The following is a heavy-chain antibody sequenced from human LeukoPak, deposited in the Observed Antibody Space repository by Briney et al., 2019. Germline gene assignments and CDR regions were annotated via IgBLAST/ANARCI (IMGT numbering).Heavy chain of an antibody. CDR3: AKVREYYDILAGYLWYFDL. D-gene: IGHD3-9*01. CDR2: ISGSGVST. Sequence: GGTLRLSCAASGFTFSSYGMSWVRQAPGKGLEWVSAISGSGVSTYYADSVEGRFTIARDNSKNTLYLQMNSLRAEDTAVYYCAKVREYYDILAGYLWYFDLWGRGTLVTVSS. J-gene: IGHJ2*01. CDR1: GFTFSSYG. V-gene: IGHV3-23*01.